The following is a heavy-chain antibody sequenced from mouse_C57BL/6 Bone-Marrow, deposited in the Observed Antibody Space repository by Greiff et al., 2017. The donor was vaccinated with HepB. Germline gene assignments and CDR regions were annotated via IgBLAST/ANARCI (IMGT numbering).Heavy chain of an antibody. CDR1: GYTFTSYW. CDR2: IDPNSGGT. J-gene: IGHJ4*01. CDR3: ARWGTVSPYAMDY. V-gene: IGHV1-72*01. D-gene: IGHD1-1*01. Sequence: QVQLQQPGAELVKPGASVKLSCKASGYTFTSYWMHWVKQRPGRGLEWIGRIDPNSGGTKYNEKFKSKATLTVDKPSSTAYMQLSSLTSEDSAVYDCARWGTVSPYAMDYWGQGTSVTVSS.